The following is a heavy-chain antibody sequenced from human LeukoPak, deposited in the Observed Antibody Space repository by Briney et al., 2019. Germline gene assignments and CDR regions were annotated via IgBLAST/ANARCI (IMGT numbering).Heavy chain of an antibody. D-gene: IGHD6-19*01. CDR2: IIPIFGTA. J-gene: IGHJ3*02. CDR3: AREERSEQWLPNRSAFDI. Sequence: SVKVSCKASGGTFSSYAISWVRQAPGQGLEWMGGIIPIFGTANYAQKFQGRVTITADESTSTAYMELSSLRSEDTAVYYCAREERSEQWLPNRSAFDIWGQGTMVTVSS. CDR1: GGTFSSYA. V-gene: IGHV1-69*13.